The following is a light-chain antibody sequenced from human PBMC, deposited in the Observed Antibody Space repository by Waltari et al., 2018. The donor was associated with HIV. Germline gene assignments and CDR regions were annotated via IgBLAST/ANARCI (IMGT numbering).Light chain of an antibody. J-gene: IGLJ3*02. CDR1: TVHFTSGHY. CDR3: LLSYSGGRPV. Sequence: QAVVPQEPSLTVSPGGTVTLTCGSPTVHFTSGHYPYWVQQKPGQAPRTLIYDTANKHSWTPARFSGSLLGGKAALTLSGAQPEDEAEYYCLLSYSGGRPVFGGGTMLTVL. CDR2: DTA. V-gene: IGLV7-46*01.